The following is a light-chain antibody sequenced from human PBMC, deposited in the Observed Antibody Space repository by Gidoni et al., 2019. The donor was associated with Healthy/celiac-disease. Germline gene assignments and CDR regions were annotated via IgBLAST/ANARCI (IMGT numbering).Light chain of an antibody. CDR1: QNLNSNS. CDR3: QQYSSLTWT. CDR2: GPS. J-gene: IGKJ1*01. Sequence: EIVLTQSPDTLSLSPGERATLSCRASQNLNSNSLAWYQQKPCQSPLLLIYGPSSRAPGISARFSGSGSGTDFTLTISRLEPGDSAVYYCQQYSSLTWTFGQGTKVEVK. V-gene: IGKV3-20*01.